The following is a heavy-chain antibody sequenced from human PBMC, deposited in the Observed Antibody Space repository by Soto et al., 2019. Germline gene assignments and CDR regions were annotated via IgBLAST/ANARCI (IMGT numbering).Heavy chain of an antibody. D-gene: IGHD2-21*01. Sequence: QLQLQESGSGLVKPSQTLSLTCAVSGGSISSGGYSWSWIRQPPGKGLEWIGYIYPSGSPSYNPSLTSRVTISVDRSKTQFSLKMSSVTAADTAVYYCARIPSPWGQGTLVTVSS. J-gene: IGHJ5*02. CDR2: IYPSGSP. CDR1: GGSISSGGYS. CDR3: ARIPSP. V-gene: IGHV4-30-2*01.